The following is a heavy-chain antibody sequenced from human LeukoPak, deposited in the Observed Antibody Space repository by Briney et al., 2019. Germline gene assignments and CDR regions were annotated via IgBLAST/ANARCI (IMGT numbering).Heavy chain of an antibody. D-gene: IGHD6-19*01. Sequence: GGSLRLSCAASGFAFSVYAMSWLRQPPGKGLEWVSTINANSGTTSYAASVRGRFTISRDNSKNTPYLQLNTLRADDTATYYCAKPISGGLAVTADWFHPWGQGTLVVVSS. V-gene: IGHV3-23*01. J-gene: IGHJ5*01. CDR3: AKPISGGLAVTADWFHP. CDR1: GFAFSVYA. CDR2: INANSGTT.